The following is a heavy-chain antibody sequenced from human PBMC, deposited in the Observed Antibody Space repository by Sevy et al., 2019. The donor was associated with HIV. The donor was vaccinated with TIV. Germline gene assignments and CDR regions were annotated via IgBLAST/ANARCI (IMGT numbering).Heavy chain of an antibody. CDR3: ARYPNWNDGRVY. CDR2: IYYSGST. CDR1: GGSISSGGYY. Sequence: SETLSLTCTVSGGSISSGGYYWSWIGQHPGKGLEWIGYIYYSGSTYYNPSLKSRVTISVDTSKNQFSLKLSSVTAADTAVYYCARYPNWNDGRVYWGQGTLVTVSS. D-gene: IGHD1-1*01. J-gene: IGHJ4*02. V-gene: IGHV4-31*03.